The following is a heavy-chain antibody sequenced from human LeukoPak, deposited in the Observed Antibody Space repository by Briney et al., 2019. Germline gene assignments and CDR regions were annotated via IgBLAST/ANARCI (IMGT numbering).Heavy chain of an antibody. J-gene: IGHJ4*02. CDR1: GGSISSYY. V-gene: IGHV4-59*01. CDR3: ARFGAMPYYFDY. D-gene: IGHD2-2*01. CDR2: IYYSGST. Sequence: PSETLSLTCTASGGSISSYYWSWIRQPAGKGLEWIGYIYYSGSTNYNPSLKSRVTISVDTSKNQFSLKLSSVTAADTAVYYCARFGAMPYYFDYWGQGALVTVSS.